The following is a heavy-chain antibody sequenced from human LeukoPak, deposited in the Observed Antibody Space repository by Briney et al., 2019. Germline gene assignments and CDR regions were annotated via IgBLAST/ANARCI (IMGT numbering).Heavy chain of an antibody. Sequence: GASVKVSCKASGYSFTRYGISWVRQAPGQGLEWMGSISAYNGNTNYAQKLQGRVTMTTDTSTSTAYMELRSLRSDDTAVYYCARDPGGYSGYDFFDYWGQATLVTVSS. CDR3: ARDPGGYSGYDFFDY. CDR1: GYSFTRYG. V-gene: IGHV1-18*04. CDR2: ISAYNGNT. D-gene: IGHD5-12*01. J-gene: IGHJ4*02.